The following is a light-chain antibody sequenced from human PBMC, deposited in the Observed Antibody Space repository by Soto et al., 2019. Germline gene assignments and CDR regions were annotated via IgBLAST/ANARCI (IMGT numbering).Light chain of an antibody. CDR1: QSVLYSSNNKNY. CDR2: WAS. CDR3: QQYYSVPVT. Sequence: DIVMTQSPDSLAVSLGERATINCESSQSVLYSSNNKNYLAWYQQRPGQSPRLLISWASTRESGVPDRFSGSGSGTDFTRTISSLQAEDVAVYYCQQYYSVPVTFGGGTKVEIK. J-gene: IGKJ4*01. V-gene: IGKV4-1*01.